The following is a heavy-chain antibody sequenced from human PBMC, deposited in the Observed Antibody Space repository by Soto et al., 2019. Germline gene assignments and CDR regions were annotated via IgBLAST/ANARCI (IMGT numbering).Heavy chain of an antibody. CDR2: INQDGSEK. V-gene: IGHV3-7*01. D-gene: IGHD1-26*01. Sequence: GGSLRLSCAASGFNFRTYWMIWVRQAPGKGLEWVANINQDGSEKNYVDSAKGRFTISRDNAKNSLYLQMSSLRVEDTAVYYCARDARTFSGRIRHLDYWGQGTLVTVSS. CDR1: GFNFRTYW. CDR3: ARDARTFSGRIRHLDY. J-gene: IGHJ4*02.